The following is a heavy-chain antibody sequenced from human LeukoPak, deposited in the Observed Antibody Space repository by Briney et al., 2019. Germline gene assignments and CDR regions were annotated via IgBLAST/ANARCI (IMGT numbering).Heavy chain of an antibody. D-gene: IGHD3-9*01. J-gene: IGHJ5*02. CDR3: ARAREVTGLTP. CDR2: INPYSGDT. CDR1: GYTFTTYF. Sequence: ASVKVSCKTSGYTFTTYFIHWVRQAPGQGLEWMGGINPYSGDTKYAQKFQGRVTMTRDTSISTVYMDLSSLTYDDTAIYYCARAREVTGLTPWGQGTLVTVSS. V-gene: IGHV1-2*02.